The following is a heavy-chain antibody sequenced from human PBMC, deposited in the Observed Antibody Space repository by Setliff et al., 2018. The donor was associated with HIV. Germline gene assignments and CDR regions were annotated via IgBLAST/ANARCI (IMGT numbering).Heavy chain of an antibody. CDR3: ARGGYGSDFDY. CDR1: GGSISSYY. Sequence: SETLSLTCTVSGGSISSYYWSWIRQPPGKGLEWIGYTYTSGSTNYNPSLKSRVTISVDTSKNQFSLRLSSVTAADTAVYYCARGGYGSDFDYWGQGTLVTVSS. CDR2: TYTSGST. V-gene: IGHV4-4*08. J-gene: IGHJ4*02. D-gene: IGHD3-10*01.